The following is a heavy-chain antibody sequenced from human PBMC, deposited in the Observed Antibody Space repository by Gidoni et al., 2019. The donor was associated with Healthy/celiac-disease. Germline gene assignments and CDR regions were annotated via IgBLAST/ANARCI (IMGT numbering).Heavy chain of an antibody. CDR2: ISGSGGST. Sequence: EVQLLESGGGLVQPGVSLRLSCAASAFTFIRYALSWVRPGPGQGLEWVSAISGSGGSTSYADSVKGRFTISRDNSKNTLYLQMNSRRAEDTAVYYCAKADGGFTMIVVAGAFDIWGQGTMVTVSS. CDR3: AKADGGFTMIVVAGAFDI. J-gene: IGHJ3*02. D-gene: IGHD3-22*01. V-gene: IGHV3-23*01. CDR1: AFTFIRYA.